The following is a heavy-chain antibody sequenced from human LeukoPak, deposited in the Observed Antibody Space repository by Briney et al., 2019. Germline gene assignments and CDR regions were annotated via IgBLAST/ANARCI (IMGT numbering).Heavy chain of an antibody. CDR2: IYPGDSDT. J-gene: IGHJ4*02. CDR3: ARQSDSSGYSFDY. CDR1: GYSFTSYW. V-gene: IGHV5-51*01. Sequence: GESLKISCKGTGYSFTSYWIGWARQMPGKGLEWMGIIYPGDSDTRYSPSFQGQVTISADKSISTAYLQWSSLKASDTAMYYCARQSDSSGYSFDYWGQGTLVTVSS. D-gene: IGHD3-22*01.